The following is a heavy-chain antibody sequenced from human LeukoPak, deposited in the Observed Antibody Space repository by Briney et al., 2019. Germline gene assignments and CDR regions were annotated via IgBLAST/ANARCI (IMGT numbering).Heavy chain of an antibody. V-gene: IGHV3-30-3*01. Sequence: GGSLRLSCAASGFTFSSYAMSWVRQAPGKGLEWVAVISYDGSNKYYADSVKGRFTISRDNARNTLYLQMNSLRADDTAVYYCGRDSHYGMDVWGQGTTVTVSS. CDR2: ISYDGSNK. J-gene: IGHJ6*02. CDR3: GRDSHYGMDV. CDR1: GFTFSSYA.